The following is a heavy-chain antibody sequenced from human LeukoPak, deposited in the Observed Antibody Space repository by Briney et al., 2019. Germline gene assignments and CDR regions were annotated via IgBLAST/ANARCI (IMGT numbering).Heavy chain of an antibody. CDR2: ISSSGSTI. J-gene: IGHJ4*02. CDR3: ARVEIAVAPDY. CDR1: GFAFSDYY. D-gene: IGHD6-19*01. Sequence: PGGSLRLPCAASGFAFSDYYMSWIRQAPGKGLEWVSYISSSGSTIYYADSVKGRFTISRDNAKNSLYLQMNSLRAEDTAVYYCARVEIAVAPDYWGQGTLVTVSS. V-gene: IGHV3-11*04.